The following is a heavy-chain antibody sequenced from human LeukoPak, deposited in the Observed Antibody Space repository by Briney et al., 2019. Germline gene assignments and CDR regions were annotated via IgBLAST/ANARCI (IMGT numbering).Heavy chain of an antibody. D-gene: IGHD3-10*01. V-gene: IGHV4-34*01. Sequence: PSETLSLTCAVYGGSFSGYYWSWIRQPPGKGLEWIGEINHSGSTNYNPSLKSRVTISVDTSKNQFSLRLSSVTAADTAVYYCARHRRRSYYGSGSYYQMAEYYFDYWGQGTLVTVSS. CDR2: INHSGST. CDR3: ARHRRRSYYGSGSYYQMAEYYFDY. CDR1: GGSFSGYY. J-gene: IGHJ4*02.